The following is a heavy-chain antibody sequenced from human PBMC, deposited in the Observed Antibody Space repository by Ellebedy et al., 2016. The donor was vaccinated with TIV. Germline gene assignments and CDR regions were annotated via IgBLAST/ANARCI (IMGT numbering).Heavy chain of an antibody. Sequence: GESLKISCAASGFTFSSDWMTWVRQAPGKGLEWVANINQDESEKYYVDSLRGRFTISRDNAKNSLYLQMNSLRAEDTSVYYCARHTGWSFDVWGQGTLVTVSS. CDR3: ARHTGWSFDV. J-gene: IGHJ4*02. V-gene: IGHV3-7*01. CDR2: INQDESEK. D-gene: IGHD6-19*01. CDR1: GFTFSSDW.